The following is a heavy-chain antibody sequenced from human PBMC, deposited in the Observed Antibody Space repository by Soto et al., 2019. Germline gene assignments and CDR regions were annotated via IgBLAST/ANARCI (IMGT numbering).Heavy chain of an antibody. D-gene: IGHD2-2*01. CDR2: IWYDGSNK. J-gene: IGHJ3*02. V-gene: IGHV3-33*01. CDR3: ARNQYPGVAFDI. CDR1: GFTFSSYG. Sequence: WGSLRLSCAASGFTFSSYGMHWVRQAPGKGLEWVAVIWYDGSNKYYADSVKGRFTISRDNSKNTLYLQMNSLRAEDTAVYYCARNQYPGVAFDIWGQGTMVTVSS.